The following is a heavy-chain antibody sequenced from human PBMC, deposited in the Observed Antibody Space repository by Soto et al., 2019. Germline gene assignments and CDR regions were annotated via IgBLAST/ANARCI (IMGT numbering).Heavy chain of an antibody. V-gene: IGHV4-59*01. J-gene: IGHJ5*02. CDR3: ARVSPVDTAIRP. D-gene: IGHD5-18*01. CDR2: IYYSGST. Sequence: QVQLQESGPGLVKPSETLSLTCTVSGGSISSYYWSWIRQPPGKGLEWIGYIYYSGSTNYNPSLKSRVTISVDTSKNQFSLKLSSVTAADTAVYYCARVSPVDTAIRPWGQGTLVTVSS. CDR1: GGSISSYY.